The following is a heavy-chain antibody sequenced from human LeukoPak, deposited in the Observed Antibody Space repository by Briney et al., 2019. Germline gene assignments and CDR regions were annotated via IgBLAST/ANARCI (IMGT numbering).Heavy chain of an antibody. D-gene: IGHD5-12*01. J-gene: IGHJ6*02. Sequence: GGSLRLSCAASGFTFTNYGMHWVRQAPGKGLEWVAVISYVGSNKYYADSVKGRFTISRDNSKNTLYLQMNSLRPEDTAVYYCAKGVGYDYGHYYNMDVWGQGTTVTVSS. V-gene: IGHV3-30*18. CDR2: ISYVGSNK. CDR1: GFTFTNYG. CDR3: AKGVGYDYGHYYNMDV.